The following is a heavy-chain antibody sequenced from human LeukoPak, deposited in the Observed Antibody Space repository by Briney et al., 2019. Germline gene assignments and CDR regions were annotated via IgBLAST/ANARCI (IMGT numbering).Heavy chain of an antibody. D-gene: IGHD6-19*01. V-gene: IGHV1-69*05. CDR2: IIPIFGAA. CDR1: RGIFYNYG. J-gene: IGHJ4*02. CDR3: ARSDPATSGWYDDY. Sequence: GASVKVSCKASRGIFYNYGISWVRQAPGQGLEWMGRIIPIFGAADYAQKFQGRVTITTDESTYTAYMELSSLGSEDTAMYYCARSDPATSGWYDDYWGQGTLVTVSS.